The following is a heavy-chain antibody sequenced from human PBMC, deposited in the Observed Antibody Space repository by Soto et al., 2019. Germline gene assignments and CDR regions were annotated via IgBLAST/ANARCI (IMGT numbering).Heavy chain of an antibody. J-gene: IGHJ6*02. D-gene: IGHD2-2*02. Sequence: QVQLVQSGAEVKKPGSSVKVSCKASGGTFSSYAISWVRQAPGQGLEWMGGIIPIFGTANYAQKFQGRVTITADESTSTAYMELSSLRSEDTAVYYCARSSTIVVVPAAIEDYYYGMGVWGQGTTVTVSS. CDR2: IIPIFGTA. V-gene: IGHV1-69*01. CDR1: GGTFSSYA. CDR3: ARSSTIVVVPAAIEDYYYGMGV.